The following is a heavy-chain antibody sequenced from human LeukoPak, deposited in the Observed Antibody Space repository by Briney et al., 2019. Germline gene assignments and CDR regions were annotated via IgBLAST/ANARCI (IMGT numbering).Heavy chain of an antibody. V-gene: IGHV3-72*01. D-gene: IGHD3-16*01. Sequence: PGGSLRLSCAASGFAFSDYILDWVRQAPGKGLEWVGRIRRGSNSYTTEYAASVKGRFIISRDDSKNSLYLHMNSLQTEDTAVYHCTRDGGEGGNSAFDIWGQGTKVIVSS. CDR1: GFAFSDYI. J-gene: IGHJ3*02. CDR2: IRRGSNSYTT. CDR3: TRDGGEGGNSAFDI.